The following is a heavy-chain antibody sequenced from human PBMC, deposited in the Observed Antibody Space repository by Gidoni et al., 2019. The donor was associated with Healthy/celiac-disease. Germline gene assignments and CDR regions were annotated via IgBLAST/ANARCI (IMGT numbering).Heavy chain of an antibody. CDR1: GFTVSSKD. CDR3: ARDDSQGAFDI. J-gene: IGHJ3*02. V-gene: IGHV3-53*01. Sequence: EVQLVESGGGLTHPGGSLMLSCAASGFTVSSKDMSWVRQAPGKVLEWVSFIYSGGSTYYADSVKGRFTISRDNSKNTLYLQMNSLRAEDTAVYYCARDDSQGAFDIWSQGTMVTVSS. D-gene: IGHD2-15*01. CDR2: IYSGGST.